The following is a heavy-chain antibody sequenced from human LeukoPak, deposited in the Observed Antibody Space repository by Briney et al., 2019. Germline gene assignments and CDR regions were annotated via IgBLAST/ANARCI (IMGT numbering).Heavy chain of an antibody. J-gene: IGHJ5*02. V-gene: IGHV1-2*02. D-gene: IGHD3-22*01. CDR2: INPNSGGT. Sequence: ASVKVSCKASGYTFTGYYMHWVRQAPGQGLEWMGWINPNSGGTNYAQKFQGRVTMTRDTSISTAYMELSRLRSDDTAVYYCARAEKVYYYDSGLDPWGQGTLVTVSS. CDR3: ARAEKVYYYDSGLDP. CDR1: GYTFTGYY.